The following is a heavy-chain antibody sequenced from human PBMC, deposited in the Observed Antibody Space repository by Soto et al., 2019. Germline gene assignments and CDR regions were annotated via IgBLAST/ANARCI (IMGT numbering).Heavy chain of an antibody. Sequence: SETLSLTCTVSGGSVRSGNHYWSWIRQPPGKGLEWIGYIYHSGSTYYNPSLKSRVTISVDRSKNQFSLKLSSVTAADTAVYYCARVPSPWGQGTLVTVSS. CDR3: ARVPSP. J-gene: IGHJ5*02. CDR1: GGSVRSGNHY. CDR2: IYHSGST. V-gene: IGHV4-30-2*01.